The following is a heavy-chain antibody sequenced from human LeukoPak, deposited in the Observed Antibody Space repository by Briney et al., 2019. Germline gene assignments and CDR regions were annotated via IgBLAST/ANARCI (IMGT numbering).Heavy chain of an antibody. CDR1: GFTFMNHA. CDR2: ISGGGDRT. Sequence: GSLRLSCAASGFTFMNHAMSWVRQAPGKGLEWVSGISGGGDRTFYADSVKGRFTISRDNSKTTVYLQMNSLRAEDTAIFYCAKDRVVRGVIPVTFDSWGQGTLVTVSS. D-gene: IGHD3-10*01. CDR3: AKDRVVRGVIPVTFDS. J-gene: IGHJ4*02. V-gene: IGHV3-23*01.